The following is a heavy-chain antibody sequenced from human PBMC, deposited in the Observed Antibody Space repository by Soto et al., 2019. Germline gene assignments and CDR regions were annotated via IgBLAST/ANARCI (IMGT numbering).Heavy chain of an antibody. J-gene: IGHJ5*02. D-gene: IGHD3-3*01. CDR3: ARASYDFWSGYYLGNWFEP. CDR1: GGSLSSGAYY. CDR2: IYYSGST. Sequence: SETLSLTCTVSGGSLSSGAYYWSWIRQPPGKGLEWTGYIYYSGSTYYNPSLKSRVTISVDTSKNQFSLKLSSVTAADTAVYYCARASYDFWSGYYLGNWFEPWGQGTLVTVSS. V-gene: IGHV4-30-4*08.